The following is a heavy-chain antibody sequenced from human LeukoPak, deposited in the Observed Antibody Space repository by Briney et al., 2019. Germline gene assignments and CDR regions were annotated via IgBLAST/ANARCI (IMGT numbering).Heavy chain of an antibody. D-gene: IGHD6-6*01. CDR2: IYCSGST. CDR3: AREASIAARPGVWFDP. Sequence: SETLSLTCTVSGGSISSYYWSWIRQPPGKGLEWIGYIYCSGSTNYNPSLKSRVTISVDTSKNQFSLKLSSVTAADTAVYYCAREASIAARPGVWFDPWGQGTLVTVSS. CDR1: GGSISSYY. V-gene: IGHV4-59*01. J-gene: IGHJ5*02.